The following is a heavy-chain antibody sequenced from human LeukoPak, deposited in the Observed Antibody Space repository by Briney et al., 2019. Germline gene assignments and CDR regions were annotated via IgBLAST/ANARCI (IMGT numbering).Heavy chain of an antibody. CDR2: ISGSGRST. V-gene: IGHV3-23*01. J-gene: IGHJ3*02. Sequence: GGSLRLSCPASGFTFNSYAMSWVRQAPGKGLEWVSAISGSGRSTYYADSVKGRFTISRDNSKKTLYLQMNSLRAEDTAVYLCSKCIITTAIDNAFYIGGQGTMVTVSS. CDR3: SKCIITTAIDNAFYI. CDR1: GFTFNSYA. D-gene: IGHD1/OR15-1a*01.